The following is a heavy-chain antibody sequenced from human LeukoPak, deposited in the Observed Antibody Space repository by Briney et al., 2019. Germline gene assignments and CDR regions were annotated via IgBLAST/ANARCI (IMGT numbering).Heavy chain of an antibody. CDR1: GGSISSYY. D-gene: IGHD2-2*01. V-gene: IGHV4-4*07. CDR3: ARDGHLGYCSSTSCSNWFDP. Sequence: SETLSLTCTVSGGSISSYYWSWIRQPAGKGLEWIGRICTSGSTNYNPSLKSRVTMSVDTSKNQFSLKLSSVTAADTAVYYCARDGHLGYCSSTSCSNWFDPWGQGTLVTVSS. J-gene: IGHJ5*02. CDR2: ICTSGST.